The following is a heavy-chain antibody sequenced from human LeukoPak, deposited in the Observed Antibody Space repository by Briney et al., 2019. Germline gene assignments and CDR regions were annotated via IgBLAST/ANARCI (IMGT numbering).Heavy chain of an antibody. CDR1: GFTFRTYW. V-gene: IGHV3-74*01. CDR3: ARDRGWFAHDY. CDR2: TNTDGRTT. Sequence: GGSLRLSCAASGFTFRTYWMHWVRQAPGKGLVWVSRTNTDGRTTNYADSVKGRFSISRDNSKDTLYLQMNSLRADDTAVYYCARDRGWFAHDYWGQGTLVTVSS. J-gene: IGHJ4*02. D-gene: IGHD3-10*01.